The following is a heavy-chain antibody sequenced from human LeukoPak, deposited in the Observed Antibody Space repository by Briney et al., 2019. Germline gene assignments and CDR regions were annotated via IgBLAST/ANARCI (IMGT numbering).Heavy chain of an antibody. J-gene: IGHJ6*03. CDR3: ARDWNVVVPAAIQVRPLLAYYMDV. V-gene: IGHV4-31*03. CDR2: IYYSGST. CDR1: GGSISSGGYY. D-gene: IGHD2-2*01. Sequence: PSETLSLTCTVSGGSISSGGYYWSWIRQHPGKGLEWIGYIYYSGSTYYNPSLKSRVTISVDTSKNQFSLKLSSVTAADTAVYYCARDWNVVVPAAIQVRPLLAYYMDVWGKGATVTVSS.